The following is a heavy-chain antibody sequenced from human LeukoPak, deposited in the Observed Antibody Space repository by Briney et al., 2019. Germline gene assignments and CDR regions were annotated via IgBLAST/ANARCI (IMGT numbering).Heavy chain of an antibody. CDR3: ARGGVGEFLTPRDPFDK. J-gene: IGHJ3*02. D-gene: IGHD3-10*01. CDR2: IDPSGDR. V-gene: IGHV3-13*01. Sequence: GGSLRLSCAASGFTLSNYDMPWVRQPPGKGLEWVSSIDPSGDRYFADSVKGRFTISRDNGNHALFLQMNGLTAGDTAVYFCARGGVGEFLTPRDPFDKWGQGARVIVSS. CDR1: GFTLSNYD.